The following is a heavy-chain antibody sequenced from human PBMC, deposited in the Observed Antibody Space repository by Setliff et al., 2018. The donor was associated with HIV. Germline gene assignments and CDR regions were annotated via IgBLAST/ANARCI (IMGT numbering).Heavy chain of an antibody. CDR1: RFSFKTYG. J-gene: IGHJ6*03. CDR3: AREIRAGDYPPYNYYFYMDV. V-gene: IGHV3-30*02. CDR2: IRYDGSDK. D-gene: IGHD4-17*01. Sequence: GGSLRLSCTASRFSFKTYGMHWVRQAPGKGLEWVAFIRYDGSDKYYADSVKGRFTISRDNSKNTLYFQLNSLRVDDTAVYYCAREIRAGDYPPYNYYFYMDVWGKGTTVTVSS.